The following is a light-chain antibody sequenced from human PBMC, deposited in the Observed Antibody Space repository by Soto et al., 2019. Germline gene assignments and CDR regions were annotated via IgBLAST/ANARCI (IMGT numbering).Light chain of an antibody. J-gene: IGKJ4*01. V-gene: IGKV3-11*01. Sequence: EIVLTQSPATLSLSPGERATLSCRASQSVRTYLAWYQQNPGQAPRLLISDASNRATGIPARFIGSWSGTYCALTISSLETEDCAVYYCWRRSNCPLTFGGVTKVEIK. CDR3: WRRSNCPLT. CDR1: QSVRTY. CDR2: DAS.